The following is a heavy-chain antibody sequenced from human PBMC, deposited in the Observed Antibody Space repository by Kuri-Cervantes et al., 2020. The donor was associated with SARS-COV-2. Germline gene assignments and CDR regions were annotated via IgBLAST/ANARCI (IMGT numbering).Heavy chain of an antibody. V-gene: IGHV2-70*17. CDR3: ARISETNYYDSSGFYKD. CDR1: GFSLSTSGMC. J-gene: IGHJ4*02. D-gene: IGHD3-22*01. CDR2: IDWDDDK. Sequence: SGPTLVKPTQTLILACTFSGFSLSTSGMCVSWIRQPPGKALEWLARIDWDDDKFYRTSLKTRLTISKDTSKNQVVLTMTNMDPVDTATYYCARISETNYYDSSGFYKDWGQGTLVTVSS.